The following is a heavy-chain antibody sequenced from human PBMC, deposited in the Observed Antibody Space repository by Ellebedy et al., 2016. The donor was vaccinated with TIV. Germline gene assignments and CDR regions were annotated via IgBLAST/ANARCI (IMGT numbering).Heavy chain of an antibody. Sequence: GESLKISXAASGFTFSSYGMHWVRQAPGKGLEWVAVIWYDGSNKYYADSVKGRFTISRDNSKNTLYLQMNSLRAEDTAVYYCARDGPVRKLRSPHQFDYWGQGTLVTVSS. CDR3: ARDGPVRKLRSPHQFDY. V-gene: IGHV3-33*01. CDR2: IWYDGSNK. J-gene: IGHJ4*02. D-gene: IGHD2/OR15-2a*01. CDR1: GFTFSSYG.